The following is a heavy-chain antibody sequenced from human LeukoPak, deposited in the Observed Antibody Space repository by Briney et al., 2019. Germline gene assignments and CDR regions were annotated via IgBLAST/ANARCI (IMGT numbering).Heavy chain of an antibody. D-gene: IGHD6-19*01. CDR3: ARDAPCYGVGSTAVAVAGTAGSYYYYGMDV. Sequence: GGSLRLSCAASGFTFSDYYMSWIRQAPGKGLEWVSYISSSGSTIYYADSVKGRFTISRDNAKNSLYLQMNSLRAEDTAVYYCARDAPCYGVGSTAVAVAGTAGSYYYYGMDVWGQGTTVTVSS. J-gene: IGHJ6*02. CDR1: GFTFSDYY. CDR2: ISSSGSTI. V-gene: IGHV3-11*01.